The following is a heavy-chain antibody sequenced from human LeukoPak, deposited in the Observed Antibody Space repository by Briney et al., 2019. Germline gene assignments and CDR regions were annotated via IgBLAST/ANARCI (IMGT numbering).Heavy chain of an antibody. J-gene: IGHJ4*02. CDR2: INPSGGST. D-gene: IGHD6-13*01. CDR1: GYTFTSYY. CDR3: ARDHSSSWYRIVRNEGDY. Sequence: ASVKVSCKASGYTFTSYYMHWVRQSPGQGLEWMGIINPSGGSTNYAQKFQGRVTMTRDTSTSTVYMELSSLRSEDTAVYYCARDHSSSWYRIVRNEGDYWGRGTLVTVSS. V-gene: IGHV1-46*01.